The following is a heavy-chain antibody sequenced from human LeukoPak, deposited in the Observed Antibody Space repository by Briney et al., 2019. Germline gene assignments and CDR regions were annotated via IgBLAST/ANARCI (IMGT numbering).Heavy chain of an antibody. J-gene: IGHJ2*01. D-gene: IGHD3-22*01. CDR1: GFAFSNYA. CDR3: AKDFDSSGFHYWYFDL. Sequence: GGSLRLSCAASGFAFSNYAMSWVRQAPGKGLEWVSTISGSGGSTYYADSVKGRFTISRGNSETTLYLQMNGLSADDTAFYYCAKDFDSSGFHYWYFDLWGRGTLVTVSS. V-gene: IGHV3-23*01. CDR2: ISGSGGST.